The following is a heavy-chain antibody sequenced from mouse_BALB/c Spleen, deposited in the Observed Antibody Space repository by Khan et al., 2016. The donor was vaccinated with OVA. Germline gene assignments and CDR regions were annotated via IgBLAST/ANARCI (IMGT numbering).Heavy chain of an antibody. Sequence: EVQLQESGPGLVKPSQSLSLTCTVTGYSITSDYAWNWIRQFPGNKLEWMGYLKYSGTTSYNPSLKSRISITRDTSKNQFFLQLNSVTTEDTATYYCARSGTISTIVVTDFDFWGQGTTLTVSS. CDR3: ARSGTISTIVVTDFDF. J-gene: IGHJ2*01. CDR1: GYSITSDYA. CDR2: LKYSGTT. V-gene: IGHV3-2*02. D-gene: IGHD1-2*01.